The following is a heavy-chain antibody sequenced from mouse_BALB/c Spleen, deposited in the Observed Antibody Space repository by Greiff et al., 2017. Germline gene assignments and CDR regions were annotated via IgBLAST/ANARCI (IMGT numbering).Heavy chain of an antibody. CDR3: ARYRDGYFDV. CDR1: GYTFTDYV. Sequence: QVQLKQSGPELVKPGASVKMSCKASGYTFTDYVISWVKQRTGQGLEWIGEIYPGSGSTYYNEKFKGKATLTADKSSNTAYMQLSSLTSEDSAVYFCARYRDGYFDVWGAGTTVTVSS. D-gene: IGHD3-3*01. V-gene: IGHV1-77*01. J-gene: IGHJ1*01. CDR2: IYPGSGST.